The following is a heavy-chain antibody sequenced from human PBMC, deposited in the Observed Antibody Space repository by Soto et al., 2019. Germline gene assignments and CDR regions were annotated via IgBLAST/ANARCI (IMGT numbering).Heavy chain of an antibody. Sequence: PGGSLRLSCAASGFTFSSYAMSWVRQAPGKGLEWVSAISGSGGSTYYADSVKGRFTISRDNSKNTLYLQMNSLRAEDTAVYYCAKDGDYYDSSGYWNWFGPWGQGTLVTASS. CDR3: AKDGDYYDSSGYWNWFGP. CDR2: ISGSGGST. V-gene: IGHV3-23*01. D-gene: IGHD3-22*01. CDR1: GFTFSSYA. J-gene: IGHJ5*02.